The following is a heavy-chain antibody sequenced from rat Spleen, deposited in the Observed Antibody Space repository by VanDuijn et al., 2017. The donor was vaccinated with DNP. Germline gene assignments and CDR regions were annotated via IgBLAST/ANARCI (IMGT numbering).Heavy chain of an antibody. V-gene: IGHV3-1*01. D-gene: IGHD1-12*03. Sequence: EVQLQESGPGLVKPSQSLSLTCSVTGFSITSNYWAWIRKLPGNKMEWIGYINYSGSTGYNPSLKSRISITRDTSKNQFFLQLNSVTTEDTATYYCARGNDGYYPNWYFDFWGPGTMVTVSS. CDR2: INYSGST. CDR1: GFSITSNY. J-gene: IGHJ1*01. CDR3: ARGNDGYYPNWYFDF.